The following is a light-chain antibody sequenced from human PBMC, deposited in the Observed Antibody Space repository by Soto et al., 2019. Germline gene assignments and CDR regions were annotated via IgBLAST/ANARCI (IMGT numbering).Light chain of an antibody. CDR1: QSLSSSY. J-gene: IGKJ1*01. CDR2: GAS. CDR3: QQHGSSPPSWT. V-gene: IGKV3-20*01. Sequence: ETVLTQSPGTLSLSPGERATLFCRASQSLSSSYLAWYQQKPGQAPRLLIYGASSRATGIPDRFSGSGSGTDCTIPNSRHESEDFAVYYCQQHGSSPPSWTFGQGTKVEIK.